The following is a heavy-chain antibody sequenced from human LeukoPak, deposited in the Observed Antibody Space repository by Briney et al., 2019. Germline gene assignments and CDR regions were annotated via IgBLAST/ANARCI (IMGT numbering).Heavy chain of an antibody. Sequence: SETLSLTCTVSGGSISGYYWSWIRQPPGKGLEWIGYIYYSGSTNYNPSLKSRVTISVDTSKNQFSLKLSSVTAADTAVYYCARDPAVAGSHWFDPWGQGTLVTVSS. CDR1: GGSISGYY. J-gene: IGHJ5*02. D-gene: IGHD6-19*01. V-gene: IGHV4-59*01. CDR2: IYYSGST. CDR3: ARDPAVAGSHWFDP.